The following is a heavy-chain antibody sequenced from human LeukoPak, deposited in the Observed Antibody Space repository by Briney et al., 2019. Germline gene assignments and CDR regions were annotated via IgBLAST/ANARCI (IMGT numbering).Heavy chain of an antibody. Sequence: GRSLRLSCAASGFTFYDYSIHRVPQTPGEGLEWVSGISWNSATVGYADSVKGRFTISRDNAKNSLYLQMNSLRAEDTALYYCAKDKRYLFDPWGQGTLVTVSS. V-gene: IGHV3-9*01. CDR1: GFTFYDYS. D-gene: IGHD3-9*01. J-gene: IGHJ5*02. CDR3: AKDKRYLFDP. CDR2: ISWNSATV.